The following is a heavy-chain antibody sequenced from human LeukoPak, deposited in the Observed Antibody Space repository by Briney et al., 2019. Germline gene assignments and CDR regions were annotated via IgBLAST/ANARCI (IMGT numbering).Heavy chain of an antibody. CDR1: GFTFSSYA. V-gene: IGHV3-30*04. CDR2: ISYDGSNK. J-gene: IGHJ4*02. D-gene: IGHD3-22*01. CDR3: AKGGYEYDSSGHNYFDY. Sequence: GGSLRLSCAASGFTFSSYAMHWVRQAPGKGLEWVAVISYDGSNKYYADSMKGRFTISRDNSKNTLYLQMNSLIAEDTAVYYCAKGGYEYDSSGHNYFDYWGQGSQVTVSS.